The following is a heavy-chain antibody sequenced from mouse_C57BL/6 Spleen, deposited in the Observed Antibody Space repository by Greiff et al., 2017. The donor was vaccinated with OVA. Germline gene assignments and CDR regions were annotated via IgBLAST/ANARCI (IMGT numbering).Heavy chain of an antibody. CDR3: AIDYYGSSYGGWYFDV. CDR1: GYTFTSYW. CDR2: IHPSDSDT. Sequence: QVQLQQPGAELVKPGASVNVSCKASGYTFTSYWMHWVKQRPGQGLEWIGRIHPSDSDTNYNQKFKGKATLTVDKSSSTAYMQLSSLTSEDSAVYYCAIDYYGSSYGGWYFDVWGTGTTVTVSS. J-gene: IGHJ1*03. D-gene: IGHD1-1*01. V-gene: IGHV1-74*01.